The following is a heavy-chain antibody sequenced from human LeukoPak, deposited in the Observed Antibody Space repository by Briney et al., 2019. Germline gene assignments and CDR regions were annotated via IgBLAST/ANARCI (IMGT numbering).Heavy chain of an antibody. CDR2: INSDGRST. Sequence: PGGSLRLSCAASGFTFSSYWMHWVRQAPGKGLVWVSRINSDGRSTSYADSVEGRFTISRDNAKNTLYLQMNSLRAEDTAVYYCARVRYSYDSSGIDYWGQGTLVTVSS. CDR1: GFTFSSYW. V-gene: IGHV3-74*01. D-gene: IGHD3-22*01. CDR3: ARVRYSYDSSGIDY. J-gene: IGHJ4*02.